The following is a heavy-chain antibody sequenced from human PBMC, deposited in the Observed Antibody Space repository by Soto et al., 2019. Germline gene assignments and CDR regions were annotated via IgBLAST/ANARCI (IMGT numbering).Heavy chain of an antibody. CDR1: GYTFTSYD. Sequence: GASVKVSCKASGYTFTSYDINWVRQATGQGLEWMGWTNPNSGNTGYAQKFQGRVTMTRNTSISTAYMELSSLRSEDTAVYYCARTEVSGDNYYYGMDVWGQGTTVTSP. D-gene: IGHD3-10*01. CDR2: TNPNSGNT. CDR3: ARTEVSGDNYYYGMDV. V-gene: IGHV1-8*01. J-gene: IGHJ6*02.